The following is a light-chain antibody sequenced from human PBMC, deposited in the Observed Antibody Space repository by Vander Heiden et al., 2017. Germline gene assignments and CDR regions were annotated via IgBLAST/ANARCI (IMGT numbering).Light chain of an antibody. CDR3: SSYTRSSSLV. Sequence: QSALTQPASVSGSPGQSLTISCTGTNSDVGSYNYDSWYQQHPGKAPKLMIYDVSNRPSGVSNRFSGSKSGNTASLTISGLQAEDEADYYCSSYTRSSSLVFGGGTKLTVL. J-gene: IGLJ3*02. CDR2: DVS. CDR1: NSDVGSYNY. V-gene: IGLV2-14*03.